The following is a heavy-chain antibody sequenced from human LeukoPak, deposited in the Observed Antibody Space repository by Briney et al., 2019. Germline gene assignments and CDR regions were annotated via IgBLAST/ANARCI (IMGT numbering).Heavy chain of an antibody. CDR1: GGSISSYY. CDR2: INHSGST. J-gene: IGHJ5*02. D-gene: IGHD1-26*01. Sequence: PSETLSLTCTVSGGSISSYYWSWIRQPPGKELEWIGEINHSGSTNYNPSLKSRVTISVDTSKNQFSLKLSSVTAADTAVYYCARKRWERTRGIDWFDPWGQGTLVTVSS. CDR3: ARKRWERTRGIDWFDP. V-gene: IGHV4-34*01.